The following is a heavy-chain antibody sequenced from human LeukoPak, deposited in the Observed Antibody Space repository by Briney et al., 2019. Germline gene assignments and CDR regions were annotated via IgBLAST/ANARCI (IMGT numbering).Heavy chain of an antibody. CDR2: IHPNSGVT. CDR3: GRKSAARKTSEFDY. J-gene: IGHJ4*02. CDR1: GYTFTDYY. Sequence: ASVKVSCKASGYTFTDYYMNWVRQAPGQGLEWMGWIHPNSGVTNYAQKFQGRVTMTRETSISTAYMELSRLTFDDTAVYYCGRKSAARKTSEFDYWGQGTLVTVSS. D-gene: IGHD6-6*01. V-gene: IGHV1-2*02.